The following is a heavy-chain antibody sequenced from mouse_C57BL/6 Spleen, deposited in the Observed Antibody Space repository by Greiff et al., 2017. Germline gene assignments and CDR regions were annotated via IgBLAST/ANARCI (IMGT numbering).Heavy chain of an antibody. J-gene: IGHJ4*01. Sequence: VKLQESGAELARPGASVKLSCKASGYTFTSYGISWVKQRTGQGLEWIGEIYPRSGNTYYNEKFKGKATLTADKSSSTAYMELRSLTSEDSAVYFCAGIYDGYYNAMDYWGQGTSVTVSS. CDR3: AGIYDGYYNAMDY. V-gene: IGHV1-81*01. CDR2: IYPRSGNT. D-gene: IGHD2-3*01. CDR1: GYTFTSYG.